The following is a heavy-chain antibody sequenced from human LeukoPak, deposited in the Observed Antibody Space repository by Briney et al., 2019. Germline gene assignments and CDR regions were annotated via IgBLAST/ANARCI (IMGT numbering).Heavy chain of an antibody. Sequence: SQTLSLTCTVSGGSISSGGYYWSWIRQHPGKGLEWIGCIYYSGSTYYNPSLKSRVTISVDTSKNQFSLKLTSMTAADAAVYYCARAKNPENDYGDYGFDYWGQGTLVTVSS. CDR3: ARAKNPENDYGDYGFDY. CDR2: IYYSGST. D-gene: IGHD4-17*01. V-gene: IGHV4-31*03. J-gene: IGHJ4*02. CDR1: GGSISSGGYY.